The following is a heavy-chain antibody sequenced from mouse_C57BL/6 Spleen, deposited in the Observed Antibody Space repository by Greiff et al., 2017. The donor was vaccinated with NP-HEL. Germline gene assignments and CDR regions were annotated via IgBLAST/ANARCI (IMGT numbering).Heavy chain of an antibody. J-gene: IGHJ4*01. D-gene: IGHD1-1*01. Sequence: EVQLQQSGPELVKPGASVKIPCKASGYTFTDYNMDWVKQSHGKSLEWIGDINPNNGGTIYNQKFKGKATLTVDKSSRTAYMGLRSLTSEDTAVYYCARWAPYYGSSYGYAMDYWGQGTSVTVSS. CDR2: INPNNGGT. CDR1: GYTFTDYN. CDR3: ARWAPYYGSSYGYAMDY. V-gene: IGHV1-18*01.